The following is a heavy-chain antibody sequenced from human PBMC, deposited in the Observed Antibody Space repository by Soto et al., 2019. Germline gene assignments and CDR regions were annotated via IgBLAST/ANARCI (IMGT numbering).Heavy chain of an antibody. Sequence: GGSLRVSCAASGFTFSSYAMHWVRQAPGKGLEWVAVISYDGSNKYYADSVKGRFTISRDNSKNTLYLQMNSLRAEDTAVYYCARDRVVPAARFDYWGHGTLVTVSS. D-gene: IGHD2-2*01. CDR1: GFTFSSYA. J-gene: IGHJ4*01. CDR2: ISYDGSNK. CDR3: ARDRVVPAARFDY. V-gene: IGHV3-30-3*01.